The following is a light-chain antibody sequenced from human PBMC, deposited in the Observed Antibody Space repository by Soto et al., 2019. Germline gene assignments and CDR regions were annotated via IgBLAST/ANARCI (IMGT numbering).Light chain of an antibody. CDR2: EVT. Sequence: QSALTQPASVSGSPGQSITISCTGTSSDVGGYNYVSWYQQHPGKAPKLMIYEVTNRPSGVSNRFSGSKSGNTASLTISGLQAEDEADYYCSSYTSSSTSGVGRGTKV. CDR1: SSDVGGYNY. J-gene: IGLJ1*01. CDR3: SSYTSSSTSG. V-gene: IGLV2-14*01.